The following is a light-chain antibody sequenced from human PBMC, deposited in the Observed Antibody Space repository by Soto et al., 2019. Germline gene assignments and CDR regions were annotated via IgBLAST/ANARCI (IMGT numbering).Light chain of an antibody. Sequence: EIVMKLSPATLSVSKGERATLSCRASQSVSSYLAWYQQKPGQAPRLLMYGASTRATGIPGRVSGSESGTEFTLTISSLEPEDFAVYYCQQRSNWPPTFGQGTRLEIK. CDR1: QSVSSY. CDR2: GAS. V-gene: IGKV3-11*01. J-gene: IGKJ5*01. CDR3: QQRSNWPPT.